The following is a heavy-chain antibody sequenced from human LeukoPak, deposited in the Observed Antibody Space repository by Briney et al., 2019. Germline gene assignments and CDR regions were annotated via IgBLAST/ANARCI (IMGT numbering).Heavy chain of an antibody. CDR1: GFTFSSYS. Sequence: GGSLRLSCAASGFTFSSYSMNWVRQAPGKGLEWVSSISSSSSYTYYADSVKGRFTISRDNAKNSLYLQMNSLRAEDTAVYYCARGSGRAAAGTGDYWGQGALVTVSS. J-gene: IGHJ4*02. CDR2: ISSSSSYT. CDR3: ARGSGRAAAGTGDY. D-gene: IGHD6-13*01. V-gene: IGHV3-21*01.